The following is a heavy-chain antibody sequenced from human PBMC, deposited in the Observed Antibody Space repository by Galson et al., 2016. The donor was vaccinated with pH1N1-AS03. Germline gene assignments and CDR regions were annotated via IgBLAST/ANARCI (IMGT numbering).Heavy chain of an antibody. Sequence: SLRLSCAASGLTVNTNYMSWVRQAPGKGLEWVSTIYSGGRTYYADSGKGRFTISRDNSKNTLYLQMNSLRAEDTAVYYCARNEYENVNLQGCYFDYWGQGALVTVSS. V-gene: IGHV3-53*01. D-gene: IGHD2/OR15-2a*01. CDR3: ARNEYENVNLQGCYFDY. J-gene: IGHJ4*02. CDR2: IYSGGRT. CDR1: GLTVNTNY.